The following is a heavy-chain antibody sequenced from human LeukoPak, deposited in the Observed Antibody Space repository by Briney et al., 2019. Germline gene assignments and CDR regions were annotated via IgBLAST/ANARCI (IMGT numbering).Heavy chain of an antibody. CDR2: INPSGGST. CDR3: AKDLFMDGHWPYDC. D-gene: IGHD1-1*01. Sequence: ASVKVSCKASGYTFTSYYMHWVRQAPGQGLEWMGIINPSGGSTSYAQKFQGRVTLTRNTSTSTVYMELSSLRSEDTAVYYCAKDLFMDGHWPYDCWGQGTLVTVSS. V-gene: IGHV1-46*01. CDR1: GYTFTSYY. J-gene: IGHJ4*02.